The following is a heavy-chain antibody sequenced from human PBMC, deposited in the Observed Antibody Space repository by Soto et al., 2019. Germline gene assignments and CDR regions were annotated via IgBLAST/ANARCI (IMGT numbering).Heavy chain of an antibody. CDR1: GGSISSSSYY. CDR2: IYYSGST. J-gene: IGHJ5*02. V-gene: IGHV4-39*01. CDR3: ARLIGDIVVVPAAMRWFDP. Sequence: QLQLQESGPGLVKPSETLSLTCTVSGGSISSSSYYWGWIRQPPGKGLEWIGSIYYSGSTYYNPSLKSRVTISVDTSKNQFSLKLSSVTAADTAVYYCARLIGDIVVVPAAMRWFDPWGQGTLVTVSS. D-gene: IGHD2-2*01.